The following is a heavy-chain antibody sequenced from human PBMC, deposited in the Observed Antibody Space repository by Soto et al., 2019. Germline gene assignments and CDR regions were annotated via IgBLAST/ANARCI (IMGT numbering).Heavy chain of an antibody. J-gene: IGHJ6*02. Sequence: TLSLTCTVSGGSISSGGYYWSWIRQHPGKGLEWIGYIYYSGSTYYNPSLKSRVTISVDTSKNQFSLKLSSVTAADTAVYYCARCPADCSSTSCYHYYYYGMDVGGQGTTVTASS. CDR3: ARCPADCSSTSCYHYYYYGMDV. V-gene: IGHV4-31*03. CDR1: GGSISSGGYY. D-gene: IGHD2-2*01. CDR2: IYYSGST.